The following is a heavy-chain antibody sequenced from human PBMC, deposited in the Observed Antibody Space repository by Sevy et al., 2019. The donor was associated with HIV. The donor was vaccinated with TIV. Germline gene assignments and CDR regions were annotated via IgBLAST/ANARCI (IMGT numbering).Heavy chain of an antibody. V-gene: IGHV1-2*04. CDR2: IKPNSGGT. CDR3: ARDWCSGGSRYYYGMDV. D-gene: IGHD2-15*01. J-gene: IGHJ6*02. CDR1: GYTFTGYY. Sequence: ASVKVSCKASGYTFTGYYMHWVRQAPGQGLEWMGWIKPNSGGTNYAQKFQGWVTMTRDTSISTAYMELSRLRSDDTAVYYCARDWCSGGSRYYYGMDVWGQGTTVTVSS.